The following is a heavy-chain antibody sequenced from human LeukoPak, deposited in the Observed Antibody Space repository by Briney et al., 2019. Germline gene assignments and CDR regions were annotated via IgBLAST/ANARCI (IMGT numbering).Heavy chain of an antibody. CDR1: GYTFTGYN. J-gene: IGHJ4*02. CDR2: INPNSGGT. V-gene: IGHV1-2*02. D-gene: IGHD3-10*01. Sequence: ASVKVSCKASGYTFTGYNMHWVRQAPGQGLEWMGWINPNSGGTNHAQNFQGRVTMTRDTSISTAYMELSRLRSDDTAVYYCARDRPLDADDYYGFYYFDYWGQGTLVTVSS. CDR3: ARDRPLDADDYYGFYYFDY.